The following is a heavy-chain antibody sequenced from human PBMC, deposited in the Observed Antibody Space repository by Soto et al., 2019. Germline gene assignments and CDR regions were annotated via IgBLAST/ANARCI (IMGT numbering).Heavy chain of an antibody. Sequence: GASVKVSCKASGYTFTSYGISWVRQAPGQGLEWMGWISAYNGNTNYAQKLQGRVTMTTDTSTSTAYMELRSLRSDDTAVYYCARDRDFWSGYQNFDYWGQGTLVTVSS. CDR3: ARDRDFWSGYQNFDY. CDR1: GYTFTSYG. D-gene: IGHD3-3*01. CDR2: ISAYNGNT. V-gene: IGHV1-18*01. J-gene: IGHJ4*02.